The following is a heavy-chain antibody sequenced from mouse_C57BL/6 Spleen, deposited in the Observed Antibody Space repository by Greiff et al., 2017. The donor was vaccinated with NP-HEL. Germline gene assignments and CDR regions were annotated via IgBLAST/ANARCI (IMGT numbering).Heavy chain of an antibody. CDR3: ARSGELGYYAMDY. CDR2: IDPSDSET. V-gene: IGHV1-52*01. D-gene: IGHD3-2*02. J-gene: IGHJ4*01. Sequence: VQLQQPGAELVRPGSSVKLSCKASGYTFTSYWMHWVKQRPIQGLEWIGNIDPSDSETHYNQKFKDKATLTVDKSSSTAYMQLSSLTSEDSAVYYCARSGELGYYAMDYWGQGTSVTVSS. CDR1: GYTFTSYW.